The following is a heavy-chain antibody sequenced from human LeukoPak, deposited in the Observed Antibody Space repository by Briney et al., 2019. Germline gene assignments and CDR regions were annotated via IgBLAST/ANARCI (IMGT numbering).Heavy chain of an antibody. CDR1: GFTFDDYA. Sequence: GGSLRLSRAASGFTFDDYAMHWVRQAPGKGLEWVSGISWNSGSIGYADSVKGRFTISRDNAKNSLYLQMNSLRAEDTALYYCAKGYYYDSSGYPFDYWGQGTLVTVSS. CDR3: AKGYYYDSSGYPFDY. CDR2: ISWNSGSI. J-gene: IGHJ4*02. V-gene: IGHV3-9*01. D-gene: IGHD3-22*01.